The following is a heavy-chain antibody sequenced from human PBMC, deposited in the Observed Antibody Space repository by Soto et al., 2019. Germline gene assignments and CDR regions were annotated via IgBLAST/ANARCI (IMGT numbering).Heavy chain of an antibody. V-gene: IGHV1-69*01. CDR1: GGTFSSYA. Sequence: QVQLVQSGAEVKKPGSSVKVSCKASGGTFSSYAISWVRQAPGHGLEWMGGFIPMFNRPHSARKFQGRVTISADESTSTAYMDLSSLRSEDTAVYYCARGQFHNVYNYSYALDVWVQGPTVTVSS. CDR2: FIPMFNRP. D-gene: IGHD1-1*01. J-gene: IGHJ6*02. CDR3: ARGQFHNVYNYSYALDV.